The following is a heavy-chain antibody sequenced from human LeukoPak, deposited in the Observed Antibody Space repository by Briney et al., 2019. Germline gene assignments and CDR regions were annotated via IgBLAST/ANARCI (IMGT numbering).Heavy chain of an antibody. V-gene: IGHV3-30*02. Sequence: GGSLRLSCAASGFTFSSYDMYWVRQAPGKGLDWVAFVRYDGSQKYYADSVKGRFTLSRDNSKNTLYLQMNSLRAEDTAVFYCARGDRGTAAGNNWFNPWGQGTLVTVSS. CDR3: ARGDRGTAAGNNWFNP. D-gene: IGHD6-13*01. J-gene: IGHJ5*02. CDR1: GFTFSSYD. CDR2: VRYDGSQK.